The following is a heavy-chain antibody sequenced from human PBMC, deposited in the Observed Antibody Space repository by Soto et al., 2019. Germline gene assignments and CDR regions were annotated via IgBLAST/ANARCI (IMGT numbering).Heavy chain of an antibody. D-gene: IGHD1-26*01. CDR2: VYYSGGP. CDR1: GGSISISPYY. V-gene: IGHV4-39*01. CDR3: ARRPVYSGNRESDF. Sequence: KTSETLSLTCTVSGGSISISPYYWGCIRQPPGKGLEWIGSVYYSGGPNYNPSLQSRVTISVDTSRNQISLKVYSVTAADTAVYYCARRPVYSGNRESDFWGQGTLVTVSS. J-gene: IGHJ4*02.